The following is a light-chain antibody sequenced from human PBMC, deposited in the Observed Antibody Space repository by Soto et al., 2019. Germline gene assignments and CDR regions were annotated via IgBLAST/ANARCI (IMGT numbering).Light chain of an antibody. CDR3: AAWDDSLSPHVV. Sequence: QSMLTQPPSASGTPGQRVTISCSGSSSNIGSNYVYWYQQLPGTAPKLLIYRNNQRPSGVPDRFSGSKSGTSASLAISGLRSEDEADYYCAAWDDSLSPHVVFGGGTKLTVL. V-gene: IGLV1-47*01. CDR1: SSNIGSNY. J-gene: IGLJ2*01. CDR2: RNN.